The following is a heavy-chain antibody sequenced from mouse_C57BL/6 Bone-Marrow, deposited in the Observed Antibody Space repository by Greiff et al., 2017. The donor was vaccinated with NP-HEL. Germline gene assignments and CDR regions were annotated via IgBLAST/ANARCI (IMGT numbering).Heavy chain of an antibody. CDR1: GYTFTSYG. CDR2: IYPRSGNT. D-gene: IGHD2-3*01. Sequence: QVHVKQSGAELARPGASVKLSCKASGYTFTSYGISWVKQRTGQGLEWIGEIYPRSGNTYYNEKFKGKATLTADKSSSTAYMELRSLTSEDSAVYFCARGIDGYYPAWFAYWGQGTLVTVSA. J-gene: IGHJ3*01. V-gene: IGHV1-81*01. CDR3: ARGIDGYYPAWFAY.